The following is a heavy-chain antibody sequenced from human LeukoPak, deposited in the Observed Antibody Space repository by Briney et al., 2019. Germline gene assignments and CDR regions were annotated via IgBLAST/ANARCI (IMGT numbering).Heavy chain of an antibody. CDR2: IYGTGST. Sequence: SETLSLTCAVSGYSLGKNYYWGWIRQPPGKGLEWIGRIYGTGSTSYNPSLMNRVTMSVDTSKNHFSLKLTSVTAADTAVYYCARYDPTDYATTGLYSGVYFDYWGPGILVSVSS. CDR3: ARYDPTDYATTGLYSGVYFDY. V-gene: IGHV4-38-2*01. CDR1: GYSLGKNYY. J-gene: IGHJ4*02. D-gene: IGHD1-1*01.